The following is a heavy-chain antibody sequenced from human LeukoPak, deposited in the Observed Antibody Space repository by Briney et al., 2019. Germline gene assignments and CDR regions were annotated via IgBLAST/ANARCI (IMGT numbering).Heavy chain of an antibody. Sequence: GGSLRLSCAASGFTFSSYGMHWVRQAPGKGLVWVAFIRYDGSNKYYADSVKGRFTIYRDNSKNTLYLQMNSLRAEDTAVYYCAKDATVTTGYYFDYWGQGTLVTVSS. CDR2: IRYDGSNK. V-gene: IGHV3-30*02. CDR1: GFTFSSYG. D-gene: IGHD4-17*01. CDR3: AKDATVTTGYYFDY. J-gene: IGHJ4*02.